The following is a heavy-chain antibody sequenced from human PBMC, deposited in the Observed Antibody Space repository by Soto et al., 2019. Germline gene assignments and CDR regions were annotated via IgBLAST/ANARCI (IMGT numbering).Heavy chain of an antibody. D-gene: IGHD2-2*03. J-gene: IGHJ3*02. CDR3: ARIIGYCRNNDCSWTFDI. CDR2: FYPGDSTS. CDR1: GYSFISYW. Sequence: GESLKISCKTSGYSFISYWVAWVRQKPGKGLEWMGTFYPGDSTSTYSPSFQGQVTISVDKSISTAYQHLSSLKASDTAMYYCARIIGYCRNNDCSWTFDIWGQGTTVTVSS. V-gene: IGHV5-51*01.